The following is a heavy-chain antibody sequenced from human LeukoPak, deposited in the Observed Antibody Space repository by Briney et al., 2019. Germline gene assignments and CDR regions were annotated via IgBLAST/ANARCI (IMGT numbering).Heavy chain of an antibody. CDR3: ARDSGYSSSWAIDY. D-gene: IGHD6-13*01. V-gene: IGHV4-34*01. J-gene: IGHJ4*02. CDR2: INHSGST. CDR1: GGSFSGYY. Sequence: SETLSLTCAVYGGSFSGYYWSWIRQPPGKGLEWIGEINHSGSTNYNPSLKSRVIISVDTSKNQFSLKLSSVTAADTAVYYCARDSGYSSSWAIDYWGQGTLVTVSS.